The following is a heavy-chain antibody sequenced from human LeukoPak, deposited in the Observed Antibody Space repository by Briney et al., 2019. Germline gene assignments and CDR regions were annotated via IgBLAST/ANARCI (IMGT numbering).Heavy chain of an antibody. CDR1: GYTFTGYY. Sequence: ASVKVSCKASGYTFTGYYMHWVRQAPRQGLGWMGWINPNSGGTNYARKFQGRVTMTRDTSISTAYMELSRLRSDDTAVYYCARDGSRVPTTAADYWGQGTLVTVSS. D-gene: IGHD5-12*01. J-gene: IGHJ4*02. CDR3: ARDGSRVPTTAADY. CDR2: INPNSGGT. V-gene: IGHV1-2*02.